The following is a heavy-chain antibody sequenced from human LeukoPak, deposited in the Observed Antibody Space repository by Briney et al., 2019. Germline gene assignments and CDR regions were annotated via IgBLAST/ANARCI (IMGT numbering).Heavy chain of an antibody. V-gene: IGHV1-58*01. CDR2: IVVGSGNT. CDR1: GFTFTSSA. Sequence: SVKVSCKASGFTFTSSAVQWVRQARGQRLEWIGWIVVGSGNTNYAQKFQERVTITRDMSTSTAYMELSSLRSEDTAVYYCAAKWGRVASDNDYWGQGTLVTVSS. D-gene: IGHD1-26*01. CDR3: AAKWGRVASDNDY. J-gene: IGHJ4*02.